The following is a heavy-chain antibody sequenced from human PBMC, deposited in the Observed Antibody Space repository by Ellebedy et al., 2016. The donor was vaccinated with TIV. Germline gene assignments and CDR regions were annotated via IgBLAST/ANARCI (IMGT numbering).Heavy chain of an antibody. CDR1: GFSFSSYG. CDR3: AKDRSYSGYDYRVDY. CDR2: ISSDGGNN. J-gene: IGHJ4*02. D-gene: IGHD5-12*01. Sequence: PGGSLRLSCVASGFSFSSYGMHWVRQAPGKGLEWVAAISSDGGNNYYADSVKGRFTISRANSKNSLYLHMYSLGAEDTGVYYCAKDRSYSGYDYRVDYWGQGTLVTFSS. V-gene: IGHV3-30*18.